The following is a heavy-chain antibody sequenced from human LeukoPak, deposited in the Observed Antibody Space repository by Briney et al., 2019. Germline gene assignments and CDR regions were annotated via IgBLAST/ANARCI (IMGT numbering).Heavy chain of an antibody. CDR1: GYTFTSYG. J-gene: IGHJ4*02. Sequence: GASVKVSCKASGYTFTSYGISWVRQAPGQGLEWMGWISAYNGNTNYAQKLQGRVTMTTDTSTSTAYMELRSLRSDDTAVYHCARDPGYSSGWYMDLSGWGQGTLVTVSS. D-gene: IGHD6-19*01. CDR3: ARDPGYSSGWYMDLSG. CDR2: ISAYNGNT. V-gene: IGHV1-18*04.